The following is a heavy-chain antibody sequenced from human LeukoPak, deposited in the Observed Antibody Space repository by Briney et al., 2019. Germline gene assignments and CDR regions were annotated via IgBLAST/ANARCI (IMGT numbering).Heavy chain of an antibody. D-gene: IGHD1-26*01. CDR1: GFTFSSYA. V-gene: IGHV3-11*01. CDR3: ARYSGSYDYFDY. J-gene: IGHJ4*02. CDR2: ISSSGSTI. Sequence: PGGSLRLSCAASGFTFSSYAMSWIRQAPGKGLEWVSYISSSGSTIYYADSVKGRFTISRDNAKNSLYLQMNSLRAEDTAVYYCARYSGSYDYFDYWGQGTLVTVSS.